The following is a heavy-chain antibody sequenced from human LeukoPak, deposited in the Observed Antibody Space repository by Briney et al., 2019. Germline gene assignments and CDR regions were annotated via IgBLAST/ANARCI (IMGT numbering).Heavy chain of an antibody. V-gene: IGHV1-2*06. Sequence: ASAKVSCKASGYTFTGYYMHWVRQAPGQGLEWMGRINPNSGGTNYAQKFQGRVTMTRDTSISTAYMELSRLRSDDTAVYYCARGFTIFGDFDYWGQGTLVTVSS. CDR1: GYTFTGYY. J-gene: IGHJ4*02. D-gene: IGHD3-3*01. CDR3: ARGFTIFGDFDY. CDR2: INPNSGGT.